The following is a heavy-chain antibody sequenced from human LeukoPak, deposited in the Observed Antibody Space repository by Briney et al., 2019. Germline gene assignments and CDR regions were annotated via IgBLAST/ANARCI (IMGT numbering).Heavy chain of an antibody. V-gene: IGHV1-69*13. J-gene: IGHJ6*03. Sequence: ASVKVSCKASGGTFSSYAISWVRQAPGQGLEWMGRIIPIFGTANYAQKFQGRVTITADESTSTAYMELSSLRSEDTAVYYCARGCSGGSCYYYYYVDVWGKGTTVTISS. CDR3: ARGCSGGSCYYYYYVDV. CDR2: IIPIFGTA. D-gene: IGHD2-15*01. CDR1: GGTFSSYA.